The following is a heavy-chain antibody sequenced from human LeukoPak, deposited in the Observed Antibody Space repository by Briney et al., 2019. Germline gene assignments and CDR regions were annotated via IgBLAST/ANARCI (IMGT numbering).Heavy chain of an antibody. CDR3: AKDKTTVTTLVGPPDY. V-gene: IGHV3-23*01. D-gene: IGHD4-17*01. CDR1: GFTFSSYA. Sequence: PGGCLRLSCAASGFTFSSYAMSWVRQAPGKGLEWVSAISGSGGSTYYADSVKGRFTISRDNSKNTLYLQMNSLRAEDTAVYYCAKDKTTVTTLVGPPDYWGQGTLVTVSS. CDR2: ISGSGGST. J-gene: IGHJ4*02.